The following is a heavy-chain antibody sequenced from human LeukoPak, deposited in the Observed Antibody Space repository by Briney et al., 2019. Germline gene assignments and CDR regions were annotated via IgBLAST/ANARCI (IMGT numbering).Heavy chain of an antibody. V-gene: IGHV3-23*01. CDR1: GFTFSSYG. J-gene: IGHJ4*02. CDR2: ISGSGGST. CDR3: AKVGSKDYLAVADSFDY. Sequence: GGSLRLSCAASGFTFSSYGMSWVRQAPGKGLEWVSAISGSGGSTYYADSVKGRFTISRDNSKNTLYLQMNSLRAEDTAVYYCAKVGSKDYLAVADSFDYWGQGTLVTVSS. D-gene: IGHD6-19*01.